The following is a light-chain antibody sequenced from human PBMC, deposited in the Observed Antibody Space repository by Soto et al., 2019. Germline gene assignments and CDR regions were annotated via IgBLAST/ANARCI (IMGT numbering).Light chain of an antibody. V-gene: IGLV2-23*01. CDR3: CSYAGSRTYVV. CDR2: EGS. CDR1: SSDVGSYNL. Sequence: QSVLTQPASVSGSPGQSITISCTGTSSDVGSYNLVSWYQQHPGKAPKLMIYEGSKRPSGVSNRFSGSKSGNTASLTISGLPAEDEADYYCCSYAGSRTYVVFGGGTKLTVL. J-gene: IGLJ2*01.